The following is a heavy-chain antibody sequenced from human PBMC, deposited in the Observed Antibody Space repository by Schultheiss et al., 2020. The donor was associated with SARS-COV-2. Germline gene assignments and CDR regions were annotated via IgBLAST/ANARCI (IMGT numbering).Heavy chain of an antibody. CDR2: IYTSGST. J-gene: IGHJ4*02. V-gene: IGHV4-61*02. D-gene: IGHD6-13*01. CDR3: ARLPAAAGTGFYY. CDR1: GGSISSGSYY. Sequence: SETLSLTCTVSGGSISSGSYYWSWIRQPAGKGLEWIGRIYTSGSTNYNPSLKSRVTISVDTSKNQFSLKLSSVTAADTAVYYCARLPAAAGTGFYYWGQGTLVTVSS.